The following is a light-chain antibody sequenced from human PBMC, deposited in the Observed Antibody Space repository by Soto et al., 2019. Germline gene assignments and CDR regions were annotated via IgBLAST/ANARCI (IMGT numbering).Light chain of an antibody. V-gene: IGKV1-13*02. J-gene: IGKJ5*01. CDR3: QQCNTYPIT. CDR1: QDIRGA. Sequence: AIQLTQSPSSLSASVGDRVTITCRASQDIRGALAWYQQKPGKPSKLMIFDVSSLQSGVQSRFSGSGSGKDFTLTISSLQPEDFATYYCQQCNTYPITFGQGTRLEIK. CDR2: DVS.